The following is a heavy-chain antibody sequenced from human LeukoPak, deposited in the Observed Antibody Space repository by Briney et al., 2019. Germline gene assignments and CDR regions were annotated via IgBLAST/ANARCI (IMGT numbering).Heavy chain of an antibody. CDR2: IYYSGST. D-gene: IGHD6-25*01. CDR3: ARHPGAAYSGGVDY. CDR1: GGSISSSSYY. Sequence: PSETLSLTCTVSGGSISSSSYYWGWIRQPPGKGLEWIGSIYYSGSTYYNPSLKSRVTISVDTSKNQFSLKLSSVTAADTAVYYCARHPGAAYSGGVDYWGQGTLVTVSS. J-gene: IGHJ4*02. V-gene: IGHV4-39*01.